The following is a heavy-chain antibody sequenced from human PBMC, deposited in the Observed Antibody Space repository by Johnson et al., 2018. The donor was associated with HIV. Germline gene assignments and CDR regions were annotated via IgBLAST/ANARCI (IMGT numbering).Heavy chain of an antibody. V-gene: IGHV3-9*01. CDR3: AKDTYSHRLTVTESGFDI. CDR2: ISWNSGSI. CDR1: GFTFDDYA. D-gene: IGHD4-11*01. Sequence: EVQLVESGGGLVQPGRSLRLSCAASGFTFDDYAMHWVRQAPGKVLEWVSGISWNSGSIAYADSVKGRFTISRDNAKNSLYVQMNSLRAEDTAVYYCAKDTYSHRLTVTESGFDIWGQGTMVTVSS. J-gene: IGHJ3*02.